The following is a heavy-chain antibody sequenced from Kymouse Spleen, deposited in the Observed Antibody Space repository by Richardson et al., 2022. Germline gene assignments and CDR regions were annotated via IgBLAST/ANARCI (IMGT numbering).Heavy chain of an antibody. CDR3: ARLTIFGGRDY. Sequence: QLQLQESGPGLVKPSETLSLTCTVSGGSISSSSYYWGWIRQPPGKGLEWIGSIYYSGSTYYNPSLKSRVTISVDTSKNQFSLKLSSVTAADTAVYYCARLTIFGGRDYWGQGTLVTVSS. CDR2: IYYSGST. CDR1: GGSISSSSYY. D-gene: IGHD3-3*01. V-gene: IGHV4-39*01. J-gene: IGHJ4*02.